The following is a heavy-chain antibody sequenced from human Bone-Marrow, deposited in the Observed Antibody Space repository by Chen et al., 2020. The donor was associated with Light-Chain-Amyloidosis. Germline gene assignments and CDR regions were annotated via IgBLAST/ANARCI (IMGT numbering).Heavy chain of an antibody. D-gene: IGHD5-12*01. CDR3: ARRRDGYNFDY. J-gene: IGHJ4*02. Sequence: EVQLEQSGPEVKKPGESLKISCKGSGYTFPNYWIGWVRQMPGKGREGMGVTYPDDSDARYSPSFEGQVTISADKSITTAYLQWRSLKASDTAMYYCARRRDGYNFDYWGQGTLVTVSS. CDR2: TYPDDSDA. CDR1: GYTFPNYW. V-gene: IGHV5-51*01.